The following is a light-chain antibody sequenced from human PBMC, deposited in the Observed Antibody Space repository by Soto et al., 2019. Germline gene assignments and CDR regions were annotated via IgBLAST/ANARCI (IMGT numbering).Light chain of an antibody. J-gene: IGKJ1*01. Sequence: IRLTQSPSTLSASVGERVTITCRASQNLXTRFDWYKVKPGKAPRFLXAYASSLHRGGPSRLSGSGSETEFTLPSGRRHPSDSANYYLQRYKRNPWTFGQGTKVDIK. CDR2: YAS. CDR3: QRYKRNPWT. CDR1: QNLXTR. V-gene: IGKV1-5*01.